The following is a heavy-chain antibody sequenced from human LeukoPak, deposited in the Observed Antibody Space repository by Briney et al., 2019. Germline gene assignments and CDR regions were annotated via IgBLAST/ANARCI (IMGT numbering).Heavy chain of an antibody. Sequence: GGSLSLSCAASRFTFSSHGINWVRQAAGTGVEWVSGISPSGSISYYADSVKGRFTISRDNSKHTVSLQMNSLRPEDRALYYCARDLDWGAFDAWGQGTLVTVSS. D-gene: IGHD3-9*01. V-gene: IGHV3-23*01. J-gene: IGHJ5*02. CDR3: ARDLDWGAFDA. CDR2: ISPSGSIS. CDR1: RFTFSSHG.